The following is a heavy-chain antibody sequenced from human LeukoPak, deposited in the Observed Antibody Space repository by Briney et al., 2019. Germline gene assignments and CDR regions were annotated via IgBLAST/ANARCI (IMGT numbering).Heavy chain of an antibody. CDR1: GFTLSSYA. CDR3: VVVVAAAHLGGDY. CDR2: ISGSGGST. J-gene: IGHJ4*02. Sequence: PGGSLRLSCAASGFTLSSYAMSWVRQAPGKGLEWVSAISGSGGSTYYADSVKGRFTISRDNSKNTLYLQMNSLRAEDTAVYYCVVVVAAAHLGGDYWGQGTLVTVSS. D-gene: IGHD2-15*01. V-gene: IGHV3-23*01.